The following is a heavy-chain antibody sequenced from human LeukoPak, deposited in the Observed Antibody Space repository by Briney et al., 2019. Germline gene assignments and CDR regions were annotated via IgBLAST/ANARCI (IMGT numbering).Heavy chain of an antibody. CDR2: IYHSGST. CDR1: SDSISGGGYY. J-gene: IGHJ4*02. Sequence: SQTLSLTCTVSSDSISGGGYYWSWIRQPPGKGLEWIGYIYHSGSTYYNPSLKSRVTISVDRSKNQFSLKLSSVTAADTAVYYCAREIEAARPDYWGQGTLVTVSS. V-gene: IGHV4-30-2*01. CDR3: AREIEAARPDY. D-gene: IGHD6-6*01.